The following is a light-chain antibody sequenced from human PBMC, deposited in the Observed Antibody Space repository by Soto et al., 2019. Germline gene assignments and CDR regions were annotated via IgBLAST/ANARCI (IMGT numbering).Light chain of an antibody. V-gene: IGKV3-11*01. CDR1: QSVSSY. CDR2: DAS. CDR3: HQRSNWPFT. J-gene: IGKJ3*01. Sequence: EIVLTQSPATLSLSPGERATLSCRASQSVSSYLAWSQQKPGQAPRLLIYDASNRATGVPARFSGSGSWTDFTLTIISLEPGDFAVYYCHQRSNWPFTFDPATKVDVK.